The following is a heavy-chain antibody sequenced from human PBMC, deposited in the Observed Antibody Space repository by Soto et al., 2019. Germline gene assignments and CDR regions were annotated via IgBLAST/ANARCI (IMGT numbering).Heavy chain of an antibody. J-gene: IGHJ6*02. CDR1: GGSISSGDYY. CDR2: IYYSGST. V-gene: IGHV4-30-4*01. CDR3: ARGVRVEYYYCGKDV. Sequence: SETLSLTCTVSGGSISSGDYYWSWIRQPPGKGLEWIGYIYYSGSTYYNLSLKSRVTISVDTSKNQFSLKLRSVTAADTAVYYCARGVRVEYYYCGKDVWGQGTTVTVSS. D-gene: IGHD3-10*01.